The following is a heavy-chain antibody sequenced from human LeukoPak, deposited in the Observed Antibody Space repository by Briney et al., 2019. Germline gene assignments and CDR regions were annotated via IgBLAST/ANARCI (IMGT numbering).Heavy chain of an antibody. CDR3: ARNYYDSSGPTHY. CDR2: IIPIFGTA. V-gene: IGHV1-69*06. J-gene: IGHJ4*02. Sequence: ASVKVSCKASGGTFSSYAISWVRQAPEQGLEWMGRIIPIFGTANYAQKFQGRVTITADKSTSTAYMELSSLRSEDTAVYYCARNYYDSSGPTHYWGQGTLVTVSS. CDR1: GGTFSSYA. D-gene: IGHD3-22*01.